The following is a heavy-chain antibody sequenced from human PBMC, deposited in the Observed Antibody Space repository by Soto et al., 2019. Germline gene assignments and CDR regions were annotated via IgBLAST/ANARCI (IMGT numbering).Heavy chain of an antibody. Sequence: GGSLRLSCAASGVTFNNYAMSWVRQAPGKGLEWVSGISGSGVQTYYADSVKGRFTISRDNSKNTLDLEMNSLRVEDTAVYFCAKELGGRITVFGVVPFDYWGQGTLVTVSS. CDR1: GVTFNNYA. D-gene: IGHD3-3*01. CDR2: ISGSGVQT. V-gene: IGHV3-23*01. J-gene: IGHJ4*02. CDR3: AKELGGRITVFGVVPFDY.